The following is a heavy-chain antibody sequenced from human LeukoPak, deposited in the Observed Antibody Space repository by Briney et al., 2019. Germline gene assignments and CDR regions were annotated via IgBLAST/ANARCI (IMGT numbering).Heavy chain of an antibody. CDR1: GFTFSSYA. V-gene: IGHV3-23*01. Sequence: QSGGCPRLSCAPPGFTFSSYAMSWVRQAPREGLGWVSYISGSGGTTYYADSVKGRFTISRDNSKNMMYLQMNSLRAEDTAVYYCAKDPYRSSSGLGDCWGQGTLVTVS. CDR3: AKDPYRSSSGLGDC. CDR2: ISGSGGTT. J-gene: IGHJ4*02. D-gene: IGHD6-6*01.